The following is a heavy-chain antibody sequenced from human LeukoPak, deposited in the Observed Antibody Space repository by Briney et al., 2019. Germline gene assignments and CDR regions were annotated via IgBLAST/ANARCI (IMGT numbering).Heavy chain of an antibody. CDR2: INHSGST. D-gene: IGHD1-26*01. V-gene: IGHV4-34*01. CDR1: GGSFSGYY. Sequence: PSETLSLTCAVYGGSFSGYYWSWIRQPPGKGLEWIGEINHSGSTNYNPSLKSRVTISVDTSKNQFSLKLSSVTAADTAVYYCARGPFIVGATLDYWGQGTLVTVP. CDR3: ARGPFIVGATLDY. J-gene: IGHJ4*02.